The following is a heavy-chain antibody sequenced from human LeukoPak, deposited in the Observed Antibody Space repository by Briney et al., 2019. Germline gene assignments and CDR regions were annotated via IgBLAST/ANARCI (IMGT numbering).Heavy chain of an antibody. D-gene: IGHD3-22*01. CDR1: GGSISSYY. Sequence: SETLSLTCTVSGGSISSYYGSWIRQPTGKGLEWIGYIYYSGSTNYNRSLKSRVTISVDTSKNQFSLKLSSVTAAETAVYYCARDAKATMIVGPEAFDIWGQGTMVTVSS. CDR2: IYYSGST. CDR3: ARDAKATMIVGPEAFDI. V-gene: IGHV4-59*01. J-gene: IGHJ3*02.